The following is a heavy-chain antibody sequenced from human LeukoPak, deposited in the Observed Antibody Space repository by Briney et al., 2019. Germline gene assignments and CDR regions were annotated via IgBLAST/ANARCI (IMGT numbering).Heavy chain of an antibody. CDR3: ARLRGYCSSTSCYKPFDY. V-gene: IGHV4-34*01. CDR2: INHSGST. Sequence: NASETLSLTCAVYGGSFSGYYWSWIRQPPGKGLEWIGEINHSGSTNYNPSLKSRVTISVDTSKNQISLKLSSVTAADTAVYYCARLRGYCSSTSCYKPFDYWGQGTLVTVSS. D-gene: IGHD2-2*02. J-gene: IGHJ4*02. CDR1: GGSFSGYY.